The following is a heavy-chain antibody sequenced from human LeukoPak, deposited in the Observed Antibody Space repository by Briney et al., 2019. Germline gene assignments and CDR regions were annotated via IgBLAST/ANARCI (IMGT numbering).Heavy chain of an antibody. D-gene: IGHD2-15*01. CDR2: ISGSGGST. V-gene: IGHV3-23*01. J-gene: IGHJ4*02. Sequence: GGSLRLSCAASGFTFSSYAMSWVRQAPGKGLEWVSAISGSGGSTYYADSVKGRFTISRDNSKNTLYLQMNSLRAEDTAVYYCAKSDCSGGSCYENYWGEGTLVTVSS. CDR1: GFTFSSYA. CDR3: AKSDCSGGSCYENY.